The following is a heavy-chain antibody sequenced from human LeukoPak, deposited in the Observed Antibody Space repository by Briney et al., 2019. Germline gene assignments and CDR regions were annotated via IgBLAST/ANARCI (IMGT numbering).Heavy chain of an antibody. CDR3: ARSGGWLLRFDY. J-gene: IGHJ4*02. CDR2: INHSGST. Sequence: SETLSLTCAVYGGSFSGYYWSWIRQPPGKGLEWIGEINHSGSTNYNPSLKSRVTISVDTSKNQFSLKLSSATAADTAVYYCARSGGWLLRFDYWGQGTLVTVSS. V-gene: IGHV4-34*01. D-gene: IGHD3-22*01. CDR1: GGSFSGYY.